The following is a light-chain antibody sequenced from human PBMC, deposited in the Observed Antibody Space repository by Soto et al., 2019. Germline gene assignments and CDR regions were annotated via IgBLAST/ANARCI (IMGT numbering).Light chain of an antibody. J-gene: IGKJ1*01. V-gene: IGKV1-5*01. CDR3: QQYNSYLRT. CDR1: QSISSW. Sequence: VQMTQSPSTLSASVGDRVTITCRASQSISSWLAWYQQKPGKAPELLIYDASSLDSGVPSRFSGSGSGTEFTLTVSSLQPEDFATYYCQQYNSYLRTFGQGTKVDIK. CDR2: DAS.